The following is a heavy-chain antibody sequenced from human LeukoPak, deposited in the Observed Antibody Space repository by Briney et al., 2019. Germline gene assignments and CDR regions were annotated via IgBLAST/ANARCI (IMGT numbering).Heavy chain of an antibody. D-gene: IGHD4-11*01. V-gene: IGHV3-33*06. J-gene: IGHJ4*02. CDR3: AKDAQRGFDYSNSLEN. CDR1: KFTFSHYG. Sequence: PGGSLRLSCAASKFTFSHYGMHWVRQAPGKGLECVAVIWNDGSNQYYADFVKGRFTVSRDNSQNTLYLQMNSLRPEDTAVYYCAKDAQRGFDYSNSLENWGQGILVTVSS. CDR2: IWNDGSNQ.